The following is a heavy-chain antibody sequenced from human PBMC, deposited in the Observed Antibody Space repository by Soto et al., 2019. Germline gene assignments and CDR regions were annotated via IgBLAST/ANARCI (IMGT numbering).Heavy chain of an antibody. CDR3: ARGPVGATTYYYYGMDV. J-gene: IGHJ6*02. V-gene: IGHV1-69*13. CDR1: GGTFSSDA. D-gene: IGHD1-26*01. Sequence: SVKVSCKASGGTFSSDAISWVRQAPGQGLEWMGGIIPIFGTANYAQKFQGRVTITADESTSTAYMELSSLRSEDTAVYYCARGPVGATTYYYYGMDVWGQGTTVTVSS. CDR2: IIPIFGTA.